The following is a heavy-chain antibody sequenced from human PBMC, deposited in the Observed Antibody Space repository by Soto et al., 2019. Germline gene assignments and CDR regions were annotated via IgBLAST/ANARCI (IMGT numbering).Heavy chain of an antibody. D-gene: IGHD4-17*01. CDR2: IYYSGST. CDR1: GGSISSSSYY. CDR3: ASDSDYGDYVGLYYYGMDV. J-gene: IGHJ6*02. Sequence: QLQLQESGPGLVKPSETLSLTCTVSGGSISSSSYYWGWIRQPPGQGLEWIGSIYYSGSTYYNPFLKSRVTIAVETSKTQFSLMLSSVTAADSAVYYCASDSDYGDYVGLYYYGMDVWGQGTTVTVSS. V-gene: IGHV4-39*01.